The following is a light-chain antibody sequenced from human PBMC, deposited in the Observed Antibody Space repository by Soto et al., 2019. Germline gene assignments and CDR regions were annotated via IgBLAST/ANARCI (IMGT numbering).Light chain of an antibody. V-gene: IGKV3-15*01. CDR1: QDIRSS. Sequence: EIVMTQSPATLSVSPGERVTLSCRASQDIRSSLAWYQQKPGQAPRLLIYGASIRATGVPATFSGSGSGTEFTLTISSLQSEDFAVYYCQQYNNSPRTFGPGTKVDIK. J-gene: IGKJ3*01. CDR2: GAS. CDR3: QQYNNSPRT.